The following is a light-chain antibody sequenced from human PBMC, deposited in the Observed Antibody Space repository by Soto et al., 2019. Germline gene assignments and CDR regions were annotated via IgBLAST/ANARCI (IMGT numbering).Light chain of an antibody. CDR3: QQYGSSPLT. V-gene: IGKV3-20*01. CDR1: QSVNNNY. J-gene: IGKJ4*01. CDR2: GAS. Sequence: IVLTQSPGTLSLSPGERATLSCRASQSVNNNYLAWYQQKPGQAPRLLIYGASRRATGIPDRFSGSGSGTDFPITISRLEPEDFAVYSCQQYGSSPLTFGGGTKVEI.